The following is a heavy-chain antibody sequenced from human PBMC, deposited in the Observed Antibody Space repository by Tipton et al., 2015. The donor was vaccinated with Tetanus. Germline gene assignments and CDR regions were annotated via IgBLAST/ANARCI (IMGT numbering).Heavy chain of an antibody. J-gene: IGHJ4*02. CDR2: IHHTGST. V-gene: IGHV4-31*03. CDR3: IGYDYGDCYFDY. CDR1: GDSISSGGPY. D-gene: IGHD4-17*01. Sequence: TLSLTCTVSGDSISSGGPYWSWIRQFPGKGLEWIGYIHHTGSTYYNPSLKNRITLSVDTSKNQFSLKLTSVTAGDTAVYFCIGYDYGDCYFDYWGQGTLVTVSS.